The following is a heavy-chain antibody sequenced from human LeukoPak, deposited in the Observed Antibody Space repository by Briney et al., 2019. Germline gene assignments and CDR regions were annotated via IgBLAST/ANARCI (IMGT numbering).Heavy chain of an antibody. Sequence: SQTLSLTCNISGDSVSRNSAAWSWIRQSPSRGLEWLGRTYYRSKWYYDYAVSVKSRISINADTSKNQFSLQVNSVTPEDTAVYYCVRGGGYVDHWGQGTLVTVSS. CDR1: GDSVSRNSAA. V-gene: IGHV6-1*01. J-gene: IGHJ4*02. CDR3: VRGGGYVDH. CDR2: TYYRSKWYY. D-gene: IGHD1-26*01.